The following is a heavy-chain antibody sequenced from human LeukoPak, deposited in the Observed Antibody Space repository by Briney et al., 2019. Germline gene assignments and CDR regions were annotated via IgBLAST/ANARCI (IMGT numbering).Heavy chain of an antibody. J-gene: IGHJ4*02. CDR3: ARGWGLDY. CDR1: GFTVSSNF. CDR2: IYSDGST. V-gene: IGHV3-53*01. Sequence: GGSLRLSCAASGFTVSSNFMSWVRQTPGVGLEWVSVIYSDGSTYYADSVKGRFTISRDNSKNTLYPQMDSLRAEDTAVYYCARGWGLDYWGQGTLVTVSS. D-gene: IGHD6-19*01.